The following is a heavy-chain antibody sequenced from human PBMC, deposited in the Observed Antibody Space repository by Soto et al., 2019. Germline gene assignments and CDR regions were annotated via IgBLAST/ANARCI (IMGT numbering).Heavy chain of an antibody. Sequence: EVQVVESGGGLVQPGGSLRLSCAASGFTFSTYSMNWVRQAPGKGLEWVSYISSTGNTIYYPDSVKGRFTISRDTAKKSLSLQMNSPRAEDTAVYYCARSGYFDYWGQGTLVTVSS. CDR3: ARSGYFDY. D-gene: IGHD2-8*02. J-gene: IGHJ4*02. CDR2: ISSTGNTI. CDR1: GFTFSTYS. V-gene: IGHV3-48*01.